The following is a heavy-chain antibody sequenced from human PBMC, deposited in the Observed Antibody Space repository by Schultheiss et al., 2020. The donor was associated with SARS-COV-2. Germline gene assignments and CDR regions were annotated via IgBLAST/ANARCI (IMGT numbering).Heavy chain of an antibody. CDR1: GFTFSSYA. CDR2: ISGSGGST. Sequence: GESLKISCAASGFTFSSYAMSWVRQAPGKGLEWVSAISGSGGSTYYADSVKGRFTISRDNAKNTLYLQMNSLRAEDTAVYYCARGRGLWYFDLWGRGTLVTVSS. J-gene: IGHJ2*01. V-gene: IGHV3-23*01. CDR3: ARGRGLWYFDL.